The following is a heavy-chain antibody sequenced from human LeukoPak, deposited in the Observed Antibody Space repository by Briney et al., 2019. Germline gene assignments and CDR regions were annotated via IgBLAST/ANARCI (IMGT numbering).Heavy chain of an antibody. D-gene: IGHD3-10*01. CDR2: ISYGGRT. CDR1: GGSISSSSYY. J-gene: IGHJ3*02. CDR3: ARGLVRGFIRGGAFDI. Sequence: SETLSLTCSFSGGSISSSSYYWAWIRQSPGKGLEWIGTISYGGRTYYTPSLMNRFTISVDTSNNHLSLKVNSVIAADTAVYSCARGLVRGFIRGGAFDIWSQGTMVTVSS. V-gene: IGHV4-39*07.